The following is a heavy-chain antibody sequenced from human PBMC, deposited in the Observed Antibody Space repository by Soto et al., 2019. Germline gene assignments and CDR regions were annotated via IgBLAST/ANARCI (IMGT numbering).Heavy chain of an antibody. V-gene: IGHV3-30*18. CDR2: ISFDGTTK. CDR1: GFPFYNYG. CDR3: AKDAACSCNTFPRAYCDS. J-gene: IGHJ4*02. D-gene: IGHD3-10*02. Sequence: GGSLRLSCAGSGFPFYNYGINWVRQAPGKGLEWVAIISFDGTTKVYADSVKGRFTISRDNSKNTVFLQMNGLRAEDTAVYYSAKDAACSCNTFPRAYCDSWGQGTPVTVSS.